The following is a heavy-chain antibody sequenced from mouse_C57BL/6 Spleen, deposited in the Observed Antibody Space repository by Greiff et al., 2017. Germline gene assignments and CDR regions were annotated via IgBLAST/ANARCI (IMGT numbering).Heavy chain of an antibody. Sequence: VQLQQPGAELVKPGASVKLSCTASGYTFTSYWMQWVQQRPGQGLEWVGEIDPSGSYTTYNQTVKGQATLTVDTASSTADMQRSSLTSEDTAVYYCARSLTTVVAIPAYCDVWGQGTTLTVSS. J-gene: IGHJ2*01. D-gene: IGHD1-1*01. V-gene: IGHV1-50*01. CDR1: GYTFTSYW. CDR2: IDPSGSYT. CDR3: ARSLTTVVAIPAYCDV.